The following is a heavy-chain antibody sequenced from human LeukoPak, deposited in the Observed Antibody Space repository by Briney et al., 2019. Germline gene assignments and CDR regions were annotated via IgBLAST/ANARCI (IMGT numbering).Heavy chain of an antibody. CDR2: ISSGSSTI. D-gene: IGHD3-3*01. J-gene: IGHJ6*02. Sequence: PGGSLRLSCAASGFIFSDYNMNWVRQAPGKGLEWVSYISSGSSTIYYADSVKGRFTISRDNAKNSLYLQMNSLRAEDTAVYYCARDFRPTYDFWSGYYKYYGMDVWGQGTTVTVSS. CDR3: ARDFRPTYDFWSGYYKYYGMDV. V-gene: IGHV3-48*04. CDR1: GFIFSDYN.